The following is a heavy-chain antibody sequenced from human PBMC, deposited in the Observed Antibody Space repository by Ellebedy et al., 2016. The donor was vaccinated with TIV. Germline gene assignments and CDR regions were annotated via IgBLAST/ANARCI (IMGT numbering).Heavy chain of an antibody. CDR2: IYASGST. CDR1: GGSFSGGHYY. J-gene: IGHJ4*02. D-gene: IGHD5-24*01. V-gene: IGHV4-61*02. Sequence: SETLSLTXTLPGGSFSGGHYYWICIPQPAGKGWVLLGRIYASGSTTTYYSSLRSRVTLSVDTSKNQFSLKVSSVTAADTAVYYCARDDGSTGYLEYWGQGTLVTVSS. CDR3: ARDDGSTGYLEY.